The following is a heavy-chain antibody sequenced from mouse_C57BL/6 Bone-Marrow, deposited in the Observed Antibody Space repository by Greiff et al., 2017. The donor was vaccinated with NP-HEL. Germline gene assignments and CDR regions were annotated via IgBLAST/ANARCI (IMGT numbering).Heavy chain of an antibody. CDR2: IHPNSGST. CDR1: GYTFTSYW. D-gene: IGHD4-1*01. J-gene: IGHJ2*01. Sequence: QVQLQQSGAELVKPGASVKLSCKASGYTFTSYWMHWVKQRPGQGLEWIGMIHPNSGSTNYNEKFKSKATLTVDKSSSTAYMQLSSLTSEDSAVYYCARDYLNWDYFDYWGQGTTLTVSS. CDR3: ARDYLNWDYFDY. V-gene: IGHV1-64*01.